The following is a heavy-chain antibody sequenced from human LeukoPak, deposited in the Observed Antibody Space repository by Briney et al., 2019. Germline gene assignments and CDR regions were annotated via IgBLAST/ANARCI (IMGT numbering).Heavy chain of an antibody. Sequence: GGSLRLSCAASGFTFSHYWMTGVRQAPGKGLGWVANIKQDGSEKYYVDSVKGRCSISRDNAKNSLYLQLNSLRAEDTAVYYCTRGGLFWNNFYEHFVYWGQGTLVTVSS. D-gene: IGHD1-1*01. CDR2: IKQDGSEK. V-gene: IGHV3-7*01. J-gene: IGHJ1*01. CDR3: TRGGLFWNNFYEHFVY. CDR1: GFTFSHYW.